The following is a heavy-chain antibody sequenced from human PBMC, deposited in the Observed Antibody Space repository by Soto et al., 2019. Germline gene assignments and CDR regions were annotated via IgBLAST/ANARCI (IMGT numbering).Heavy chain of an antibody. Sequence: GASVKVSCKASGYTFTSDGIHWVRQAPGQRLEWTGWINAGNGNTKYSEKFQGGVTITRDTSASTAYLELSSLRSEYTAAYYCARVPNDSSVYYPHHYTGMDVWA. CDR2: INAGNGNT. CDR3: ARVPNDSSVYYPHHYTGMDV. D-gene: IGHD3-22*01. J-gene: IGHJ6*02. V-gene: IGHV1-3*01. CDR1: GYTFTSDG.